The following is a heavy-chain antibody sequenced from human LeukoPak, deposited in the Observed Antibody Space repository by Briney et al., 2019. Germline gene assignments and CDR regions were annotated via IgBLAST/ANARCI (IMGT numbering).Heavy chain of an antibody. J-gene: IGHJ4*02. CDR1: GYTFTDYY. CDR2: ISPNSGET. V-gene: IGHV1-2*02. CDR3: ASDGNLDY. D-gene: IGHD1-1*01. Sequence: ASVKLFCKASGYTFTDYYMYWVRQAPGQGLEWMGWISPNSGETSYAQKFQGRVTMTRDTSIRTVYMEVNSLRPDDTAVFYCASDGNLDYWGRGTLVTVSS.